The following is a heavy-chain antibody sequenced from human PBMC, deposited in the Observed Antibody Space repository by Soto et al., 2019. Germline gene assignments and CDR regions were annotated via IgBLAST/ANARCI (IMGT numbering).Heavy chain of an antibody. CDR3: AGDDDYGDSGLDY. V-gene: IGHV3-33*01. J-gene: IGHJ4*02. Sequence: QVQLVESGGGVVQPGRSLRLSCAASGFSFSSYGMHWVRQAPGKGLEWVAVILDDGSDKDYTDAVKGRFPISRDNSKNTLCLEMKGLRDEDRAVYYGAGDDDYGDSGLDYWGQGTLVTVSS. D-gene: IGHD4-17*01. CDR2: ILDDGSDK. CDR1: GFSFSSYG.